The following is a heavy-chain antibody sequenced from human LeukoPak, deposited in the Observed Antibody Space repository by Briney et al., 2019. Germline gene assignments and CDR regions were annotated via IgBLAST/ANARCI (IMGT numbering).Heavy chain of an antibody. CDR1: GYTFTSYG. Sequence: ASVKVSCKASGYTFTSYGISWVRQAPGQRLEWMEWISAYNGNTNYAQKLQGRVTMTTDTYTSTAYMELRSLISDDAAVYYCASPFMVYEVGAFDIWGRGTMVTVSS. CDR2: ISAYNGNT. V-gene: IGHV1-18*01. CDR3: ASPFMVYEVGAFDI. J-gene: IGHJ3*02. D-gene: IGHD2-8*01.